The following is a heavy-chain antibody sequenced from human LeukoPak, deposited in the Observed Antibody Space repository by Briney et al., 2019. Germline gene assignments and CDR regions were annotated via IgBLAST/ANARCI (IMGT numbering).Heavy chain of an antibody. CDR3: ARDGHSSGWYLSYFDY. V-gene: IGHV1-3*03. CDR1: GYTFTSYA. D-gene: IGHD6-19*01. Sequence: GASVKVSCKASGYTFTSYAMHWVRQAPGQRLEWMGWINAGNGNTKYSQEFQGRVTITRDTSASTAYMELSSLRAEDMAVYYCARDGHSSGWYLSYFDYWGQGTLVTVSS. CDR2: INAGNGNT. J-gene: IGHJ4*02.